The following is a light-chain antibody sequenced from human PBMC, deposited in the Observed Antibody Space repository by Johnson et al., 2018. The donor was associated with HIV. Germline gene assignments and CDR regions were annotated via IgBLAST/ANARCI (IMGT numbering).Light chain of an antibody. CDR2: ENN. J-gene: IGLJ1*01. CDR1: SSDMGNYA. Sequence: QLVLTQPPSVSAAPGQKVTISCSGSSSDMGNYAVSWYQQLPGTAPKLLIYENNKRPSGIPDRFSGSKSGPSATLGITGLQTGDEADYYCGTWDSSLSAEVFGTGTKVTVL. V-gene: IGLV1-51*02. CDR3: GTWDSSLSAEV.